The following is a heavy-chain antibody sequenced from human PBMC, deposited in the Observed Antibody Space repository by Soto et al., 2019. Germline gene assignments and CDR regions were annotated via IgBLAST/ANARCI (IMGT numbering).Heavy chain of an antibody. CDR2: ISAYNGNT. J-gene: IGHJ5*02. CDR3: ARDEWTHWFDP. Sequence: ASVKVSCKASGYTFTSYGISWVRQAPGQGLEWMGWISAYNGNTNYAQKLQGRVTMTTDSSTSTAYMELRSLSSYDTAVYYCARDEWTHWFDPWGQGTLVTVSS. D-gene: IGHD3-3*01. V-gene: IGHV1-18*01. CDR1: GYTFTSYG.